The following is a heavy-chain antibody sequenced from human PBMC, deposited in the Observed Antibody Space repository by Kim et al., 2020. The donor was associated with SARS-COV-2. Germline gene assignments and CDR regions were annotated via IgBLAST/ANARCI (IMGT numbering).Heavy chain of an antibody. CDR1: GGSFSGYY. V-gene: IGHV4-34*01. D-gene: IGHD5-18*01. CDR2: INHSGST. J-gene: IGHJ4*02. Sequence: SETLSLTCAVYGGSFSGYYWSWIRQPPGKGLEWIGEINHSGSTNYNPSLKSRVTISVDTSKNQFSLQLSSVTAADTAVYYCARTDTAMVGGFDYWGQGTLVTVSS. CDR3: ARTDTAMVGGFDY.